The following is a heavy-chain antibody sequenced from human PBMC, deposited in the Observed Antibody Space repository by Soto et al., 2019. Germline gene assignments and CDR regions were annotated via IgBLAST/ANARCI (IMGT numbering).Heavy chain of an antibody. CDR2: TYYRSRFFS. CDR1: GDSVSSYSAA. D-gene: IGHD2-2*01. J-gene: IGHJ5*02. V-gene: IGHV6-1*01. Sequence: SQTLSLTCVISGDSVSSYSAAWNWIRQSPSGGLEWLGRTYYRSRFFSDYAESVKSRIIINPDTSKNQFSLQLKSVTPEDTAVYYCVRDRCSSSGWFDPWGQGTPVTVSS. CDR3: VRDRCSSSGWFDP.